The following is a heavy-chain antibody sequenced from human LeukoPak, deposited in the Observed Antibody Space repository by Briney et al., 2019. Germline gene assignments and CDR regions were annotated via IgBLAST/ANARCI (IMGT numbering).Heavy chain of an antibody. V-gene: IGHV3-23*01. CDR2: ISGSGGST. D-gene: IGHD1-26*01. CDR1: GFTISSYA. CDR3: AKDLDRRGSLSNWFDP. J-gene: IGHJ5*02. Sequence: GGSLRLSCAASGFTISSYAMSWVRQAPGKGLEWVSAISGSGGSTYYADSVKGRFTISRDNSKNTLYLQMNSLRAEDTAVYYCAKDLDRRGSLSNWFDPWGQGTLVTVSS.